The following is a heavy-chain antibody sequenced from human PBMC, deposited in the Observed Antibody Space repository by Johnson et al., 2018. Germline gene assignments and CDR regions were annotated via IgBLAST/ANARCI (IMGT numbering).Heavy chain of an antibody. CDR3: ARWGYGDYGGVDI. CDR1: GFSFSDFS. D-gene: IGHD4-17*01. J-gene: IGHJ3*02. Sequence: VRLGQSGGALLKPGGSLRLSCAASGFSFSDFSMNWVRQAPGKGLEWVSSISSGSSYIYYGNSVKGRFTSSRDNAKNSLYLQMKNRRAEDTAVYYCARWGYGDYGGVDIWGRGTMVTVSS. V-gene: IGHV3-21*01. CDR2: ISSGSSYI.